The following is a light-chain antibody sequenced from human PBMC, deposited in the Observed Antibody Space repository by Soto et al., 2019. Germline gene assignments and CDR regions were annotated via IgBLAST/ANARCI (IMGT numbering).Light chain of an antibody. CDR1: QSVSSN. J-gene: IGKJ4*01. CDR2: GAS. V-gene: IGKV3-15*01. Sequence: EIVMTQSPATLSVSPGERATLSCRASQSVSSNLAWYQQKPGQAPRLLIYGASTRATGIPARFSGSGSGTEFTLTISSLQSEDCAVYYCQQYNNWAPFFGGGTKVEIK. CDR3: QQYNNWAPF.